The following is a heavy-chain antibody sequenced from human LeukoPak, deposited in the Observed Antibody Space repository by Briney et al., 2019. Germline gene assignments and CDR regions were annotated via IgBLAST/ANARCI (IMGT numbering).Heavy chain of an antibody. CDR1: GFTFSSYA. J-gene: IGHJ3*02. V-gene: IGHV3-23*01. CDR2: ISGSGGST. CDR3: AKFGPPGSGSYKAFDI. Sequence: GGSLRLSCAASGFTFSSYAMSWVRQAPGKGLEWVSAISGSGGSTYYADSVKGRFTISRDNSKNTLYLQMNSLRAEDTAVYYCAKFGPPGSGSYKAFDIWGQGTMVTVSS. D-gene: IGHD3-10*01.